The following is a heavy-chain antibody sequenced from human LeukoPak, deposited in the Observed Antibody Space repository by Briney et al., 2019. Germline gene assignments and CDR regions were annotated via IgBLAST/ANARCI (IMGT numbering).Heavy chain of an antibody. CDR1: GYTFTGYY. D-gene: IGHD6-19*01. J-gene: IGHJ6*02. CDR3: ARVRWGSGWASYGMDV. V-gene: IGHV1-2*02. Sequence: ASVKVSCKASGYTFTGYYMHWVRQAPGQGLEWMGWINPNSGGTNYAQKFQGRVTMTRDTSISTAYMELSGLRSDDTAVYYCARVRWGSGWASYGMDVWGQGTTVTVSS. CDR2: INPNSGGT.